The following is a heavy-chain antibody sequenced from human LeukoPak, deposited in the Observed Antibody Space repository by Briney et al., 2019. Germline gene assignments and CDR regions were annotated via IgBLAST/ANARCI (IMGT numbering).Heavy chain of an antibody. J-gene: IGHJ4*02. CDR2: IYYSGST. CDR1: GGSISSYY. Sequence: SETLSLTCTVSGGSISSYYWSWIRQPPGKGLEWTGYIYYSGSTNYNPSLKSRVTISVDTSKNQFSLKLSSVTAADTAVYYCARDGSSGWHDYWGQGTLVTVSS. CDR3: ARDGSSGWHDY. V-gene: IGHV4-59*01. D-gene: IGHD6-19*01.